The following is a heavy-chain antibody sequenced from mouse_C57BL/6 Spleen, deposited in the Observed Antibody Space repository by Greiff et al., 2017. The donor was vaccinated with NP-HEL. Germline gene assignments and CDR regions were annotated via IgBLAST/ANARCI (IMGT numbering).Heavy chain of an antibody. CDR3: ARKGDGYYWYFDV. CDR1: GYTFTSYW. V-gene: IGHV1-69*01. D-gene: IGHD2-3*01. CDR2: IDPSDSYT. Sequence: VKLQQPGAELVMPGASVKLSCKASGYTFTSYWMHWVKQRPGQGLEWIGEIDPSDSYTNYNQKFKGKSTLTVDKSSSTAYMQLSSLTSEDSAVYYCARKGDGYYWYFDVWGTGTTVTVSS. J-gene: IGHJ1*03.